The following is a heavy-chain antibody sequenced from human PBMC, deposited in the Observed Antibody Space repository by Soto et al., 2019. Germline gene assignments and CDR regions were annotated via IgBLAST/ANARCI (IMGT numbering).Heavy chain of an antibody. Sequence: QIQLVESGGDVVQPGRSLRLSCAASGFNFGFFGMHWVRQAPGKGLEWVAFISGDGINTHYADSVRGRFTLSRDYSKKTMYLQMDTLRDDETALYYCARGNLSFDFDSWGQGTLVTVSS. D-gene: IGHD3-10*01. CDR1: GFNFGFFG. J-gene: IGHJ4*02. CDR3: ARGNLSFDFDS. CDR2: ISGDGINT. V-gene: IGHV3-30*03.